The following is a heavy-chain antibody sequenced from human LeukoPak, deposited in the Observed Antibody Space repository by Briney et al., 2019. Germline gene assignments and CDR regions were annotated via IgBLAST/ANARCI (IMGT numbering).Heavy chain of an antibody. CDR1: GGSISSGSYY. D-gene: IGHD2-21*02. V-gene: IGHV4-61*02. J-gene: IGHJ4*02. Sequence: PSQTLSLTCTVSGGSISSGSYYWSWIRQPAGKGLEWIGRIYTSGSTNYNPSLKSRVTMSVDTSKNQFSLKLDSLTAADTAVYYCARGEAFCGGDCYTNWGQGTQVTVSS. CDR2: IYTSGST. CDR3: ARGEAFCGGDCYTN.